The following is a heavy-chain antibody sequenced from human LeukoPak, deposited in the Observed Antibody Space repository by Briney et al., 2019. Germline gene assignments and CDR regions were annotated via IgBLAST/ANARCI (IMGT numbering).Heavy chain of an antibody. D-gene: IGHD1-26*01. V-gene: IGHV3-48*04. J-gene: IGHJ5*02. CDR3: TGPVLGASAS. CDR1: GLTITSYT. Sequence: SGRSLRLSCAASGLTITSYTMNWVRQAPGKGLEWVSFISSSGSGSIIYYADSVKGRFTISRDNAKNSLYLQMNSLRAEDTAVYYCTGPVLGASASWGQGTLVTVSS. CDR2: ISSSGSGSII.